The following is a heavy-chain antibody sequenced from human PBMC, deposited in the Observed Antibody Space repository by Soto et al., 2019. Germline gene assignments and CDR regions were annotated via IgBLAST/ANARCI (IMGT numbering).Heavy chain of an antibody. CDR2: IKQDGSEK. D-gene: IGHD6-13*01. V-gene: IGHV3-7*03. Sequence: EVQLVESGGGLVQPGGSLRLSCAASGFTFSSYWMSWVRQAQGKGLEWVANIKQDGSEKYYVDSVKGRFTISRDNAKNSLYLQMNSLRAEDTAVYYCARDHPIAAAGTKFQHAFDIWGQGTMVTVSS. CDR3: ARDHPIAAAGTKFQHAFDI. CDR1: GFTFSSYW. J-gene: IGHJ3*02.